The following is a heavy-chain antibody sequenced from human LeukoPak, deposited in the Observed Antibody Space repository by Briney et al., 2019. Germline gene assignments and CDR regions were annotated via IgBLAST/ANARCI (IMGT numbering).Heavy chain of an antibody. V-gene: IGHV1-24*01. CDR2: FDPEDGET. D-gene: IGHD3-3*01. CDR1: GYTLTELS. Sequence: GASVKVSCKVSGYTLTELSMHWVRQAPGKGLEWMGGFDPEDGETIYAQKFQGRVTMTEDTSTDTAYMELSSLRSEDTAVYYCATDGRDDFWSGYWGDWGQGTLVTVSS. CDR3: ATDGRDDFWSGYWGD. J-gene: IGHJ4*02.